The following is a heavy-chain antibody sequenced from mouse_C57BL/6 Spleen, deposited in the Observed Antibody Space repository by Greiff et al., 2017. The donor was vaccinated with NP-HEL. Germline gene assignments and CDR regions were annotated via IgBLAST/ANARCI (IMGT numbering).Heavy chain of an antibody. CDR2: IYPRSGNT. V-gene: IGHV1-81*01. CDR3: ARCFYYFDY. Sequence: VQLKESGAELARPGASVKLSCKASGYTFTSYGISWVKQRTGQGLEWIGEIYPRSGNTYYNEKFKGQATLTADKSSSTAYMELRSLTSEDSAVYFCARCFYYFDYWGQGTTLTVSS. CDR1: GYTFTSYG. J-gene: IGHJ2*01.